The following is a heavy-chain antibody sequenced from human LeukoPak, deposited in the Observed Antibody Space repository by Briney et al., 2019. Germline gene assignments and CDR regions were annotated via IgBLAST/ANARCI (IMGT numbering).Heavy chain of an antibody. J-gene: IGHJ4*02. CDR1: GGSIGGYY. V-gene: IGHV4-59*08. Sequence: PSETLSLTCTVSGGSIGGYYWSWIRQPPGKGPGWIGFIYYSGDTNYNPSLKSRVTISVDTSKNQFSLKLSSVTAADTAVYYCARHVWDYYDSSGYSPFDYWGQGTLVTVSS. CDR2: IYYSGDT. D-gene: IGHD3-22*01. CDR3: ARHVWDYYDSSGYSPFDY.